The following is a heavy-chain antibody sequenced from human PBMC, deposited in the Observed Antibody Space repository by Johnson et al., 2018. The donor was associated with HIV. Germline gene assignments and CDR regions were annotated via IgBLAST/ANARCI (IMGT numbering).Heavy chain of an antibody. V-gene: IGHV3-43*01. CDR3: AKDAPQEKAFDI. D-gene: IGHD5-24*01. CDR1: GFTFDDYT. CDR2: ISWDGDST. Sequence: EVQLVESGGVVVQPGGSLRLSCAASGFTFDDYTMHWVRQAPGKGLAWVSLISWDGDSTYYADSVKGRFTISRDNSKNTLYLQMNSLRAEDTAVYYCAKDAPQEKAFDIWGQGTMVTVSS. J-gene: IGHJ3*02.